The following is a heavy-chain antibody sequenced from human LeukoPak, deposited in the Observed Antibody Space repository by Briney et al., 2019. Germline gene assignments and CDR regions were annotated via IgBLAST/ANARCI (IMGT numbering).Heavy chain of an antibody. CDR1: GFTFSSYA. CDR2: ISYDGSNK. V-gene: IGHV3-30-3*01. J-gene: IGHJ4*02. Sequence: PGGSLILSCAASGFTFSSYAMHWVRQAPGKGLEWVAVISYDGSNKYYADSVKGRFTISRDNSKNTLYLQMNSLRAEDTAVYYCARDPAAQYYFDYWGQGTLVTVSS. CDR3: ARDPAAQYYFDY.